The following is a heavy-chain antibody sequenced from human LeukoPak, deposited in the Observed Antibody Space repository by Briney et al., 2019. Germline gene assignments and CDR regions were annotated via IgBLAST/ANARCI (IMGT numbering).Heavy chain of an antibody. V-gene: IGHV5-51*01. Sequence: GESLKISCKGSGYSFTSYWIGWVRQMPGKGLEWMGIIYPGDSDTRYSPSFQGQVTISADKSISTAYLQWSSLKASDTAMYYCARHSRALYYYYYMDVWGKGTTVTVSS. CDR2: IYPGDSDT. CDR1: GYSFTSYW. CDR3: ARHSRALYYYYYMDV. J-gene: IGHJ6*03.